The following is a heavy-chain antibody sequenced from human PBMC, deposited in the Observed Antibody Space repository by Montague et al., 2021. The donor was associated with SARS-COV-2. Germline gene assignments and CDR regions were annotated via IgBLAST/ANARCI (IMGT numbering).Heavy chain of an antibody. CDR3: ARRVVYSSDWSSCYFDY. J-gene: IGHJ4*02. Sequence: SETLSLTCTVSGASINSYSWSWIRQPPGKGLEWIGHIYSSGITNYSPSLKSRVTISLDTSKGQFSLKLRSVPAANTAVCYCARRVVYSSDWSSCYFDYWGQGTVVTVSS. D-gene: IGHD6-13*01. CDR2: IYSSGIT. CDR1: GASINSYS. V-gene: IGHV4-59*12.